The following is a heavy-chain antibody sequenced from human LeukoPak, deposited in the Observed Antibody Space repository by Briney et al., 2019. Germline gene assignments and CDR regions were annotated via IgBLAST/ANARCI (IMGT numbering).Heavy chain of an antibody. D-gene: IGHD1-26*01. J-gene: IGHJ4*02. Sequence: ASVKVSCKASGYTFTGYYMHWVRQAPGQGLEWMGWINPNSGGTNYAQKVQGRVTMTRDTSISTAYMELRRLRSDDTAVYYCARGPGSYSAPIDYWGQGTLVTVSS. CDR1: GYTFTGYY. CDR2: INPNSGGT. V-gene: IGHV1-2*02. CDR3: ARGPGSYSAPIDY.